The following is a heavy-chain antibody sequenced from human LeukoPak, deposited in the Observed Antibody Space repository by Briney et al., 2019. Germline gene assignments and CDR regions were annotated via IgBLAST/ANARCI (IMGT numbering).Heavy chain of an antibody. CDR1: GYTFTGYY. CDR3: ARDARRIAAAGTPSWFGP. V-gene: IGHV1-2*02. D-gene: IGHD6-13*01. CDR2: INPNSGGT. J-gene: IGHJ5*02. Sequence: GASVKVSCKASGYTFTGYYMHWVRQAPGQGLEWMGWINPNSGGTNYAQKFQGRVTMTRDTSISAAYMELSRLRSDDTAVYYCARDARRIAAAGTPSWFGPWGQGTLVTVSS.